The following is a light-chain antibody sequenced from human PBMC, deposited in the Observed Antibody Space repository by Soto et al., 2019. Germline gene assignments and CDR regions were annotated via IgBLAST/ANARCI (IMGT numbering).Light chain of an antibody. J-gene: IGLJ1*01. V-gene: IGLV2-14*01. Sequence: QSVLTQPASVSGSPGQSITISCTGTSSDVGNYNYVSWYQQRPDKAPKLMIYDVNNRPSGVSNRFSGSKSGNTASLTISVLQAEDEADYYCSSYTSSITYVFGTGTKLTVL. CDR2: DVN. CDR1: SSDVGNYNY. CDR3: SSYTSSITYV.